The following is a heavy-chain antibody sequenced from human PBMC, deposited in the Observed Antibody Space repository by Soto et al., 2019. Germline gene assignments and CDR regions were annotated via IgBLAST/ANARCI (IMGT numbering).Heavy chain of an antibody. V-gene: IGHV5-51*01. D-gene: IGHD3-16*01. CDR1: GYTFPNW. CDR3: AAGGLSPDNYIFYAMDV. Sequence: GXSLKISCKGSGYTFPNWISWVRQMPGKGLEWMGLIYPGDSDTSYSPSFQGQVTISADKSISTAYLQWSSLRASDTAVYYCAAGGLSPDNYIFYAMDVWGQGTTVTVSS. J-gene: IGHJ6*02. CDR2: IYPGDSDT.